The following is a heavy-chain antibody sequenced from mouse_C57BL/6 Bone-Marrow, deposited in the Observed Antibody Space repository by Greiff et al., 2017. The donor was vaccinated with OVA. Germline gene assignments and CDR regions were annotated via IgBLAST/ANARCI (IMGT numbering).Heavy chain of an antibody. Sequence: QVQLQQSGAELVRPGTSVKMSCKASGYTFTNYWIGWAKQRPGHGLEWIGDIYPGGGYTNYNEKFKGKATLTADKSSSTAYMQFSSLTSEDSAIYYCARTGYSSCWDFDVWGTGTTVTVSS. CDR1: GYTFTNYW. CDR3: ARTGYSSCWDFDV. J-gene: IGHJ1*03. CDR2: IYPGGGYT. D-gene: IGHD2-3*01. V-gene: IGHV1-63*01.